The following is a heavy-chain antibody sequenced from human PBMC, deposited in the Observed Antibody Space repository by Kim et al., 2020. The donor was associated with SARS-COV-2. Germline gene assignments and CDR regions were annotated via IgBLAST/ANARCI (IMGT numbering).Heavy chain of an antibody. D-gene: IGHD1-26*01. V-gene: IGHV3-11*06. CDR1: GFTFSDYY. CDR2: ISSSSSYT. J-gene: IGHJ4*02. CDR3: AREHKRGSYPRLYY. Sequence: GGSLRLSCAASGFTFSDYYMSWIRQAPGKGLEWVSYISSSSSYTNYADSVKGRFTISRDNAKNSLYLQMNSLRAEDTAVYYCAREHKRGSYPRLYYWGQGTLVTVSS.